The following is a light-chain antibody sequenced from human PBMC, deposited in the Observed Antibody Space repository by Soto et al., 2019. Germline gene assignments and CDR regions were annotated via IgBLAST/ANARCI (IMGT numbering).Light chain of an antibody. CDR2: DAS. CDR3: QQRYNWPPIT. CDR1: QSVFSSY. Sequence: EIVLTQSPGTLSLSPGERATLSCRASQSVFSSYLAWYQQKPGQAPRLLIYDASNRAIGIPARFSASGSGTDFTLTISRLEPEDFAVYYCQQRYNWPPITFGQGTRLE. J-gene: IGKJ5*01. V-gene: IGKV3-11*01.